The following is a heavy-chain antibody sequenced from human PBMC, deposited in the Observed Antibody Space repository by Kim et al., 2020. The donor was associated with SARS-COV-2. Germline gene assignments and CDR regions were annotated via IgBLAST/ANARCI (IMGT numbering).Heavy chain of an antibody. Sequence: GGSLRLSCAASGFTFRTYGMHWVRQAPGKGLEWVAVISYEGSNNYYADSVRGRFTISRDDSKNTLYLQMNSLRVEDTAVYYCVNVLRYFDWYTLDYWGQGTLVTVSS. J-gene: IGHJ4*02. D-gene: IGHD3-9*01. CDR2: ISYEGSNN. CDR3: VNVLRYFDWYTLDY. V-gene: IGHV3-30*03. CDR1: GFTFRTYG.